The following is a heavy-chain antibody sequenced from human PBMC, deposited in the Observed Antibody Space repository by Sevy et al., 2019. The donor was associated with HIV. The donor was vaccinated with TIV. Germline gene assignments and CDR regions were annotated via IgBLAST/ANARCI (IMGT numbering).Heavy chain of an antibody. CDR2: INQDGSEK. Sequence: VGSLRLSCAASGFTFNSYWMSWVRQAPGKGLEWVANINQDGSEKYYVDSVKGRFTISRDNAKNSLYLQMNSLRADDTAVYYCATEGSNWDTYYYYYGMDVWGQGTTVTVSS. D-gene: IGHD6-13*01. CDR3: ATEGSNWDTYYYYYGMDV. J-gene: IGHJ6*02. CDR1: GFTFNSYW. V-gene: IGHV3-7*01.